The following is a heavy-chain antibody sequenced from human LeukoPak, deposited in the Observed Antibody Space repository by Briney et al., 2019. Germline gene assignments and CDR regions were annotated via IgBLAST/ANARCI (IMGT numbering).Heavy chain of an antibody. Sequence: ASVKASCTASGYTFTSYYIHWVRQAPGQGLEWMGVINPSGGITNYAQKFQGRVTMTRDTSTSTVYMELSSLRSEDTAVYYCAREATVIAAAGTEGDYWGQGTLVTVSS. D-gene: IGHD6-13*01. CDR2: INPSGGIT. J-gene: IGHJ4*02. V-gene: IGHV1-46*01. CDR1: GYTFTSYY. CDR3: AREATVIAAAGTEGDY.